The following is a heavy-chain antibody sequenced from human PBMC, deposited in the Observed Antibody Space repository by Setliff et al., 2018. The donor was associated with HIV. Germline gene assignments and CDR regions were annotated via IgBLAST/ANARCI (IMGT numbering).Heavy chain of an antibody. CDR3: TRPQYFYDIGGSDY. J-gene: IGHJ4*02. V-gene: IGHV3-73*01. CDR1: GFTFSGSA. D-gene: IGHD3-22*01. CDR2: ILDKANNYAT. Sequence: GSLRLSCAASGFTFSGSAMHWVRQASGKGLEWVGRILDKANNYATAYAASLEGRFTISRDDSMNTAYLQMNSLKIEDTAVYYCTRPQYFYDIGGSDYWGQGTLVTVSS.